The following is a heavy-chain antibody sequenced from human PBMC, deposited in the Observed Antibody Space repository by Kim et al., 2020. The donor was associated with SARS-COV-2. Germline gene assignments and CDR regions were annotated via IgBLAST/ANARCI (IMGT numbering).Heavy chain of an antibody. CDR1: GFTFSSYS. D-gene: IGHD3-10*01. J-gene: IGHJ6*02. CDR2: ISSSSSYI. CDR3: ARDNVYYGSGSYPGYYYGMDV. V-gene: IGHV3-21*01. Sequence: GGSLRLSCAASGFTFSSYSMNWVRQAPGKGLEWVSSISSSSSYIYYADSVKGRFTISRDNAKNSLYLQMNSLRAEDTAVYYCARDNVYYGSGSYPGYYYGMDVWGQGTTVTVSS.